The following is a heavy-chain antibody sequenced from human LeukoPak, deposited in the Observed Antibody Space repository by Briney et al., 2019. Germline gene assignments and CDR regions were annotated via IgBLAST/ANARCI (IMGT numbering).Heavy chain of an antibody. J-gene: IGHJ6*03. CDR2: LYHSDSA. Sequence: PPETLSLTCAVSGYSISNGYYWVWIRQPPGRGLEWIGSLYHSDSAYYNTSLRSRVSMSVDTSKNQFSLTLSFVTAADTAVYYCARQHDSYYYYYIDVWGSGTTVTVPS. CDR1: GYSISNGYY. V-gene: IGHV4-38-2*01. CDR3: ARQHDSYYYYYIDV.